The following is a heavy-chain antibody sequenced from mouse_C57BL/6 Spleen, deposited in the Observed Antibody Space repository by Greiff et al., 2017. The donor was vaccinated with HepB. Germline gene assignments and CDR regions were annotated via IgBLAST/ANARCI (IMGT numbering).Heavy chain of an antibody. CDR2: IHPNSGST. CDR1: GYTFTSYW. J-gene: IGHJ1*03. CDR3: AREGPMVTTSRYFDV. Sequence: QVQLQQPGAELVKPGASVKLSCKASGYTFTSYWMHWVKQRPGQGLEWIGMIHPNSGSTNYNEKFKSKATLTVDKSSSTAYMQLSSLTSEDSAVYYCAREGPMVTTSRYFDVWGTGTTVTVSS. D-gene: IGHD2-2*01. V-gene: IGHV1-64*01.